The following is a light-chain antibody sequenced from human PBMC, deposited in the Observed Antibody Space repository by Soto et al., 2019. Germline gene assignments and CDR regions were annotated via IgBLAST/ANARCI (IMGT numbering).Light chain of an antibody. J-gene: IGKJ1*01. V-gene: IGKV3-11*01. Sequence: EIVLTQSPATLSLSPGERATLSCRASQSVSSYLAWYQQKPGQAPRLLIYDASNRATGIPARFSGSGSGTDFTLNISSREPEDFAVYYCQQRSNWPRTFGQGTKVEIK. CDR2: DAS. CDR1: QSVSSY. CDR3: QQRSNWPRT.